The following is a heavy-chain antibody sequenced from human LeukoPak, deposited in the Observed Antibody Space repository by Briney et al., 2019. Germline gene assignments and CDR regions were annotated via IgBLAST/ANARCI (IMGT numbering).Heavy chain of an antibody. V-gene: IGHV1-18*01. D-gene: IGHD3-16*02. Sequence: GASVKVSCKASGYTFTSYGISWVRQAPGQGLEWMGWISAYNGNTNYAQKLQGRVTMTTDTSTSTAYMELRSLRSDDTAVYYCARSDYDYVWGSYREDYWGQGTLVTVSS. J-gene: IGHJ4*02. CDR2: ISAYNGNT. CDR1: GYTFTSYG. CDR3: ARSDYDYVWGSYREDY.